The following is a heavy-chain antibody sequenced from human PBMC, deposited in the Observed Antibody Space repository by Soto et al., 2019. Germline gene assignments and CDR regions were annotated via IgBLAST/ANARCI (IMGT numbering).Heavy chain of an antibody. CDR1: GDTFTSYA. V-gene: IGHV1-18*01. CDR2: ISAYNGNT. J-gene: IGHJ4*02. CDR3: AREFCISPRCCTFDY. Sequence: ASVKVSCKASGDTFTSYAMHWVRQAPGQRLEWMGWISAYNGNTNYAQKLQGRVTMTTDTSTSTAYMELRSLRSDDTAVYYCAREFCISPRCCTFDYCCTATLVT. D-gene: IGHD2-2*01.